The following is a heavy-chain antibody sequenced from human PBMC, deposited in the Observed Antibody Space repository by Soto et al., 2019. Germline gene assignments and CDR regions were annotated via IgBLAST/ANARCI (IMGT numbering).Heavy chain of an antibody. CDR1: GGSVSSGSYY. CDR2: IYYSGST. D-gene: IGHD6-13*01. J-gene: IGHJ4*02. CDR3: ATDMQQQLKD. V-gene: IGHV4-61*01. Sequence: QVQLQESGPGLVKPSETLSLTCTVSGGSVSSGSYYWSWIRQPPGKGLEWIGYIYYSGSTNYNPSLKSRVTISVDTSKNQFSLKLSSVTAADTAVYYCATDMQQQLKDWGQGTLVTVSS.